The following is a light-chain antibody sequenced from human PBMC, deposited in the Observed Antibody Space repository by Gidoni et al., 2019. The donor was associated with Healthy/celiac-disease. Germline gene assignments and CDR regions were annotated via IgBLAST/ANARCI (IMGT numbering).Light chain of an antibody. Sequence: DIVMNQSPDSLAVSLGERATINCKSSQSVLYSSNNKNYLAWYQQKPGQPPKLLIYWASTRESGVPDRFSGSASGTDFTLTISSLQAEDVAVYYCQQYYSSPLTFGPGTKVDIK. CDR3: QQYYSSPLT. J-gene: IGKJ3*01. V-gene: IGKV4-1*01. CDR2: WAS. CDR1: QSVLYSSNNKNY.